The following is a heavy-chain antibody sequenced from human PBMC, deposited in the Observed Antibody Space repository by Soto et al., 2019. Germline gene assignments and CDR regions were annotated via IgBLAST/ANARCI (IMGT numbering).Heavy chain of an antibody. CDR3: TTTVPSTIFGVVIFPYYYYGMDV. J-gene: IGHJ6*02. CDR2: IKSKTDGGTT. CDR1: GFTFSNAW. Sequence: GGSLRLSCAASGFTFSNAWMSWVRQAPGKGLEWVGRIKSKTDGGTTDYAAPVKGRFTISGDDSKNTLYLQMNSLKTEDTAVYYCTTTVPSTIFGVVIFPYYYYGMDVWGQGTTVTVSS. V-gene: IGHV3-15*01. D-gene: IGHD3-3*01.